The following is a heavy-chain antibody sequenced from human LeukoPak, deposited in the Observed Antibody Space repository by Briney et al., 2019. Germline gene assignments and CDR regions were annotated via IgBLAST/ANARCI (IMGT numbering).Heavy chain of an antibody. Sequence: ASVKVSCKASGYTFTGYYMHWVRQAPGQGLEWMGWINPNSGGTNYAQKFQGRVTMTRDTSISTAYMELSRLRSDNTAVYYCARGRGSGSYYTDWGQGTLVTVSS. CDR2: INPNSGGT. V-gene: IGHV1-2*02. D-gene: IGHD3-10*01. CDR3: ARGRGSGSYYTD. J-gene: IGHJ4*02. CDR1: GYTFTGYY.